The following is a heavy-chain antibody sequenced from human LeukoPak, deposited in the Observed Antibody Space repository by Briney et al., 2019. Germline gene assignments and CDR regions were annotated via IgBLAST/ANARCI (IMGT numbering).Heavy chain of an antibody. D-gene: IGHD1-26*01. CDR3: AKEWELLDY. CDR1: GFTFSSYG. J-gene: IGHJ4*02. V-gene: IGHV3-30*18. CDR2: ISYDGSNK. Sequence: GGSLRLSCAASGFTFSSYGMHWVRQAPGKGLEWVAVISYDGSNKYYADSVKGRFTISRDNSKNTLYLQMNSLRAEDTAVYYCAKEWELLDYWGQGTLVTVSS.